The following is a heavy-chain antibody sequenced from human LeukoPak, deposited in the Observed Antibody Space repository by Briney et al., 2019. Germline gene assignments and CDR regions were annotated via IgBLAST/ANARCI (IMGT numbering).Heavy chain of an antibody. V-gene: IGHV3-7*04. D-gene: IGHD6-13*01. J-gene: IGHJ4*02. CDR3: ARGQQLGD. CDR1: GFTFGRYW. CDR2: IKEDGSET. Sequence: GGSLRLSCAASGFTFGRYWMSWVRQAPGKGLEWVANIKEDGSETNYVDSVKGRFTSSRDNAKNSLCLQMNSLRAEDTAIYYCARGQQLGDWGQGTLVTVSS.